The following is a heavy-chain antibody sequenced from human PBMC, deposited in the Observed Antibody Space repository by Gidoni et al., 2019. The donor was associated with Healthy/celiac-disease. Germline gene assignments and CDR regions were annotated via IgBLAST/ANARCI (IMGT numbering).Heavy chain of an antibody. Sequence: LQLQEPGPGLVKPSEPLSRTCTVSGGSISSSSYSWGWIRQPPGKGLEWIGSIYYSGSTYYNPSLKRRVIISVDTSKNQFSLKLSSVTASDTAVYYCARQQQLAPFDYWGQGTLVTVSS. V-gene: IGHV4-39*01. CDR3: ARQQQLAPFDY. CDR2: IYYSGST. CDR1: GGSISSSSYS. J-gene: IGHJ4*02. D-gene: IGHD6-13*01.